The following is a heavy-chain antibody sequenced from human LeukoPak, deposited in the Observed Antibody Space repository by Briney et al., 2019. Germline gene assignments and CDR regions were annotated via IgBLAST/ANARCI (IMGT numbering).Heavy chain of an antibody. J-gene: IGHJ4*02. CDR3: ARVPYYDSSGYDN. CDR2: ISPSGGST. CDR1: GYTFTSYY. D-gene: IGHD3-22*01. V-gene: IGHV1-46*01. Sequence: ASVKVSCKASGYTFTSYYIHWVRQAPGQGLEWMGVISPSGGSTTYAQKFQGRVTMTRDTSTSTVYMELSSLTFEDTAVYYCARVPYYDSSGYDNWGQGTLVTVSS.